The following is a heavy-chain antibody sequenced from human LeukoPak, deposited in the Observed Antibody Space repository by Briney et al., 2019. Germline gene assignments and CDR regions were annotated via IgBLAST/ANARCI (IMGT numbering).Heavy chain of an antibody. Sequence: GGSLRLSCAASGFTFSNYEMNWVRQAPGKGLEWVSYISDSGNTIYYADSVKGRFTISRDNAKNSLYLQMNSLRAEDTAVYLCARDQTSNIDYWGQGTLVTVSS. CDR1: GFTFSNYE. J-gene: IGHJ4*02. V-gene: IGHV3-48*03. CDR2: ISDSGNTI. CDR3: ARDQTSNIDY.